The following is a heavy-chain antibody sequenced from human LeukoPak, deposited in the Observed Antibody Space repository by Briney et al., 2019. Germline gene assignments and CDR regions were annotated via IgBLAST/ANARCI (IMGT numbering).Heavy chain of an antibody. CDR1: GFTFMTYS. J-gene: IGHJ6*03. CDR3: ARARTSGGWYYYYYYMDV. CDR2: ISSSSSYI. Sequence: GGSLRLSCAASGFTFMTYSMNWVRQAPGKGLEWVSSISSSSSYIYYADSVKGRFTISRDNAKNSLYLQMNSLRAEDTAVYYCARARTSGGWYYYYYYMDVWGKGTTVTVSS. V-gene: IGHV3-21*01. D-gene: IGHD2-15*01.